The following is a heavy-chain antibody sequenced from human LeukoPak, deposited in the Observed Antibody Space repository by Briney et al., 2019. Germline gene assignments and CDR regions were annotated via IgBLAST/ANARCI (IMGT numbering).Heavy chain of an antibody. V-gene: IGHV3-64D*06. CDR1: GFTFSSYA. D-gene: IGHD1-14*01. J-gene: IGHJ5*02. CDR3: VRSRIPGWFDP. CDR2: ISSNGGST. Sequence: GGSPRLSCSASGFTFSSYAMHWVRQAPGKGLEYVSAISSNGGSTYYADSVKGRFTISRDNSKNTLYLQMSSLRAEDTAVYYCVRSRIPGWFDPWGQGTLVTVSS.